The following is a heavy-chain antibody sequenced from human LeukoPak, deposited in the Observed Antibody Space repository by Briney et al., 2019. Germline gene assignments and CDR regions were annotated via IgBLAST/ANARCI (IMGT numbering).Heavy chain of an antibody. J-gene: IGHJ1*01. V-gene: IGHV4-59*01. CDR1: GDSMNEYY. Sequence: SETLSLTCTVSGDSMNEYYWSWVRQPPGQGLEWIGYVYYSGSTTYNPSLKSRVNITIDTSKNQFSLTLTPVTAADTAMYYCARNAGKYYRYFQHWGQGTVVSVSS. CDR3: ARNAGKYYRYFQH. CDR2: VYYSGST. D-gene: IGHD2/OR15-2a*01.